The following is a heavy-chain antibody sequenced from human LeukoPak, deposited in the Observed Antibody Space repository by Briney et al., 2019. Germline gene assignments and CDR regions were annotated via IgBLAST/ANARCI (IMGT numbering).Heavy chain of an antibody. CDR2: INHSGST. J-gene: IGHJ5*02. V-gene: IGHV4-34*01. Sequence: PSETLSLTCAVYGGSFSGYYWSWIRQPPGKGLEWIGEINHSGSTNYNPSLKSRVTISVDTSKNQFSLKLSSVTAADTAVYYCARGQGVLRFLEWLPMPAFDPWGQGTLVTVSS. D-gene: IGHD3-3*01. CDR3: ARGQGVLRFLEWLPMPAFDP. CDR1: GGSFSGYY.